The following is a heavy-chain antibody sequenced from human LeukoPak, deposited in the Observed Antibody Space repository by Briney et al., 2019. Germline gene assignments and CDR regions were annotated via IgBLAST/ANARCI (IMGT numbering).Heavy chain of an antibody. CDR3: ARETYSATYKYYFDY. CDR1: GGSISSGGYY. Sequence: SQTLSLTCTVSGGSISSGGYYWSWIRQHPGRGLEWIGYIYYGGSTYYNPSLKSRVTISVDTSKNQFSLKLSSVTAADTAVYYCARETYSATYKYYFDYWGQGTLVTVSS. J-gene: IGHJ4*02. V-gene: IGHV4-31*03. D-gene: IGHD6-25*01. CDR2: IYYGGST.